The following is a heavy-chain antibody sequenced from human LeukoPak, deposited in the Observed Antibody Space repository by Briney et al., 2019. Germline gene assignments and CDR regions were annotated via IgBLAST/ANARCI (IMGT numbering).Heavy chain of an antibody. CDR2: IYYSGST. Sequence: SETLSLTCTVSGGSISSYYWSWIRQPPGKGLEWIGYIYYSGSTNYNPSLKSRVTISVDTCKNQFSLKLSSVTAADTAVYYCARVDGDYGDNWFDPWGQGTLVTVSS. CDR1: GGSISSYY. D-gene: IGHD4-17*01. CDR3: ARVDGDYGDNWFDP. J-gene: IGHJ5*02. V-gene: IGHV4-59*01.